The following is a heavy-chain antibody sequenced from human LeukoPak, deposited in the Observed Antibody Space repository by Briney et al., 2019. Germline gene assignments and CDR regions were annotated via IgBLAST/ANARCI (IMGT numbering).Heavy chain of an antibody. CDR1: GFTFSSYS. D-gene: IGHD4-23*01. CDR2: ISSSSSYI. CDR3: ARRTDYGGNSGAFDI. J-gene: IGHJ3*02. Sequence: KSGGSLRLSCAASGFTFSSYSMNCVRQAPGKGLEWVSSISSSSSYIYYAYSVKGRFTISRDNAKNSLYLQMNRLRAEDTAVYYCARRTDYGGNSGAFDIWGQGTMVTVSS. V-gene: IGHV3-21*01.